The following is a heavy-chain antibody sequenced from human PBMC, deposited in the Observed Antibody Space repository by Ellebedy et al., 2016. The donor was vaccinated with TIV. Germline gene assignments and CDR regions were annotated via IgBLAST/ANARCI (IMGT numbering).Heavy chain of an antibody. V-gene: IGHV3-23*01. CDR3: AKDIQLSY. CDR1: GFTFTDAA. D-gene: IGHD5-18*01. J-gene: IGHJ4*02. Sequence: GGSLRLSXAASGFTFTDAAMSWVRQAPGKGLEWVSLISSSGRNTYYADSVKGRFTISRDDSRNTLYLQMNSLRAEDTAIYFCAKDIQLSYWGQGSLVTVSS. CDR2: ISSSGRNT.